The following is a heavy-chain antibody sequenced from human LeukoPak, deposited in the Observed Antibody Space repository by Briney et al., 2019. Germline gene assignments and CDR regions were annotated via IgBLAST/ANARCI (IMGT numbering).Heavy chain of an antibody. Sequence: PGGSLRLSCAASGLTFSLYWMHWVRHAPGKGLVWISRIDTEGSVTNYADSVKGRFTISRDNAKNTLYLQMNSLRPEDTAVYYCTKSGQGLQPVWGKGTTVTVSS. D-gene: IGHD4-11*01. V-gene: IGHV3-74*01. CDR1: GLTFSLYW. CDR3: TKSGQGLQPV. CDR2: IDTEGSVT. J-gene: IGHJ6*04.